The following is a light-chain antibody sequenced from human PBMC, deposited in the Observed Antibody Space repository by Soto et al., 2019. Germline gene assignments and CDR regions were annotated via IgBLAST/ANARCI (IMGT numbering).Light chain of an antibody. Sequence: QSVLTQPASVSGSPGQTITISCTGTSSDVGGYNAVSWYQHHPGKAPKLIIYEVTHRPSGVSDRFSASKSGNTASLTISGLQADDEADHYCNSFRVSHLYVFGTGTKV. CDR3: NSFRVSHLYV. V-gene: IGLV2-14*01. J-gene: IGLJ1*01. CDR1: SSDVGGYNA. CDR2: EVT.